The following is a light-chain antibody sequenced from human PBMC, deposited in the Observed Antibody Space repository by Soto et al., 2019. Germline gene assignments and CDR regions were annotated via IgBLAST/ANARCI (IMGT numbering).Light chain of an antibody. J-gene: IGKJ1*01. CDR2: AAS. V-gene: IGKV1-39*01. CDR1: QSISSY. Sequence: DIQMTQSPSSLSASVGDRVTITCRASQSISSYLNWYQQKPGKAPKLLIYAASSLQSGVPSRFSGTGSGTDFTLTISSLQPEDFAIYYCQHYISFPWTFGQGTKVDIK. CDR3: QHYISFPWT.